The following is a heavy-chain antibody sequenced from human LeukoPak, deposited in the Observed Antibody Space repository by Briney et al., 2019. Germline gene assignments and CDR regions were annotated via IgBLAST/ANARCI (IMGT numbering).Heavy chain of an antibody. CDR1: GGSISTYH. D-gene: IGHD3-3*02. J-gene: IGHJ3*02. Sequence: PETLSLTCTVSGGSISTYHWSWIRQPPGKGLEWIGYFYYNGDTNYSPCLKSRVVISADTSQNQLSLMVRSVTAADTALYYCARELGSAFDIWGQGIMVIVSS. V-gene: IGHV4-59*01. CDR2: FYYNGDT. CDR3: ARELGSAFDI.